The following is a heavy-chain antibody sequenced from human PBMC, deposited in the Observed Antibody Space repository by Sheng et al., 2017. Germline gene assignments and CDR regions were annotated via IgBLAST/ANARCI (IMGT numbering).Heavy chain of an antibody. CDR3: TFFDY. Sequence: QVQLVESGGGVVQPGRSLRLSCAASGFTFSNYGMHWVRQAPGKGLEWVAVIWYDGSDKYYADSVKGRFTISRDNSKNTLYLEMNSLRVEDTAVYYCTFFDYVGPGNVGHRLL. CDR2: IWYDGSDK. J-gene: IGHJ4*02. CDR1: GFTFSNYG. V-gene: IGHV3-33*01.